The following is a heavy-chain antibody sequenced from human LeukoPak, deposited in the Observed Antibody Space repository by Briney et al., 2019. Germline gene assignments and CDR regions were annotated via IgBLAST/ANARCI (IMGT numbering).Heavy chain of an antibody. CDR2: INPNSGGT. J-gene: IGHJ6*02. CDR1: GYTFTGYY. D-gene: IGHD3-22*01. Sequence: VASVKVSCKASGYTFTGYYMHWVRQAPGQGLEWMGWINPNSGGTNYAQKFQGRVTMTRNTSISTAYMELSSLRSEDTAVYYCARDSSGYYPFYYYYGMDVWGQGTTVTVSS. CDR3: ARDSSGYYPFYYYYGMDV. V-gene: IGHV1-2*02.